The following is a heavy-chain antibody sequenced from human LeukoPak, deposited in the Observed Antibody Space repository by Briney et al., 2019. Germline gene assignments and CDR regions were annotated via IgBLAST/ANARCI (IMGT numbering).Heavy chain of an antibody. Sequence: PSETLSLTCTVSGGSISSYYWSWIRQPPGKGLEWIGYIYYSGSTNYNPSLKSRVTISVDTSKGQFSLKLSSVTAADTAVYYCARLGSAYYYGSGSYYYYGMDVWGQGTTVTVSS. CDR1: GGSISSYY. CDR3: ARLGSAYYYGSGSYYYYGMDV. D-gene: IGHD3-10*01. CDR2: IYYSGST. V-gene: IGHV4-59*08. J-gene: IGHJ6*02.